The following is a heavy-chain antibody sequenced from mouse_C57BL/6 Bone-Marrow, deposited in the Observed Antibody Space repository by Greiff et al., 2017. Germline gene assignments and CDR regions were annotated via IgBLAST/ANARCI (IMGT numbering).Heavy chain of an antibody. J-gene: IGHJ3*01. CDR3: ARNGAGLRRGAWFAY. CDR1: GFSLTSYG. V-gene: IGHV2-2*01. Sequence: VMLVESGPGLVQPSQSLSITCTVSGFSLTSYGVHWVRQSPGKGLEWLGVIWSGGSTDYNAAFISRLSISKDNSKSQVFFKMNSLQADDTAIYYCARNGAGLRRGAWFAYWGQGTLVTVSA. CDR2: IWSGGST. D-gene: IGHD2-2*01.